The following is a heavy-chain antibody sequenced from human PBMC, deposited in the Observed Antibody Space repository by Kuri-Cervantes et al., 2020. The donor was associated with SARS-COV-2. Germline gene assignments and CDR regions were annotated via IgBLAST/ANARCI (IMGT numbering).Heavy chain of an antibody. D-gene: IGHD2-2*01. J-gene: IGHJ4*02. CDR1: GFTFSTYA. V-gene: IGHV3-30-3*01. Sequence: GGSLRLSCAASGFTFSTYAMHWVRQAPGKGLEWVTVISYDGSNKNYADSVKGRFTISRENSKNTLYLQMNSLRAEDTAVYYCASERSPKYCSSTSCYVIWGQGTLVTVSS. CDR2: ISYDGSNK. CDR3: ASERSPKYCSSTSCYVI.